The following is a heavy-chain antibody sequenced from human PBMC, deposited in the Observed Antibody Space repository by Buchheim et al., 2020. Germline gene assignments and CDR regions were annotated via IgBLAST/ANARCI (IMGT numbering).Heavy chain of an antibody. D-gene: IGHD3-9*01. CDR2: ISSSSSTI. V-gene: IGHV3-48*01. CDR3: AREVYFDGMDV. CDR1: GFTFSSYS. Sequence: EVQLVESGGGLVQPGGSLRLSCAASGFTFSSYSMNWVRQAPGKGLEWVSYISSSSSTIYYADSAKGRFTISRANATTSLYLQMNSLRAEDTAVYYCAREVYFDGMDVWGQGTT. J-gene: IGHJ6*02.